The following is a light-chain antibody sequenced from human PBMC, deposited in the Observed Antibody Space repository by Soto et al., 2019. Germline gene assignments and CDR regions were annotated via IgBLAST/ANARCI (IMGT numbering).Light chain of an antibody. CDR3: CSYAGKYTFVI. J-gene: IGLJ2*01. Sequence: QSALTQPASVSGSPGQSITISCTGTSSDVGIYNLVSWYQQHPGKAPRLIIYEDNKRPSGISNRFSGSKSGNTASLTISGLQSDDEAHYFCCSYAGKYTFVIFGGGTKVTVL. CDR1: SSDVGIYNL. V-gene: IGLV2-23*01. CDR2: EDN.